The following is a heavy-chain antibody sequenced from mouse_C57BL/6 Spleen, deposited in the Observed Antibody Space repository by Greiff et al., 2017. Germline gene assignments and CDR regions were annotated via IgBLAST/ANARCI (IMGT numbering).Heavy chain of an antibody. CDR2: IDPSDSYT. CDR3: ARSGTRDGGWLAY. Sequence: VQLQQPGAELVMPGASVKLSCKASGYTFTSYWMHWVKQRPGQGLEWIGEIDPSDSYTNYNHKFKGKATLTVDKSSSTAYMQLSSLTSEDSAVYYSARSGTRDGGWLAYWGQGTLVTVSA. CDR1: GYTFTSYW. J-gene: IGHJ3*01. D-gene: IGHD1-1*02. V-gene: IGHV1-69*01.